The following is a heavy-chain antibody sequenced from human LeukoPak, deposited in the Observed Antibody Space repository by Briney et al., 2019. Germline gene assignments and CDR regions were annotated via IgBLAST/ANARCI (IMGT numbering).Heavy chain of an antibody. V-gene: IGHV4-61*02. D-gene: IGHD6-6*01. J-gene: IGHJ4*02. CDR3: ARQSIAVTAPFDY. CDR2: IYTSGST. Sequence: SETLSLTCTVSGGSISSGSYYWSWIRQPAGKGLEWIGRIYTSGSTNYNPSLKSRITISVDTSKNQFSLKLSSVTAADTAVYYCARQSIAVTAPFDYWGQGTLVTVSS. CDR1: GGSISSGSYY.